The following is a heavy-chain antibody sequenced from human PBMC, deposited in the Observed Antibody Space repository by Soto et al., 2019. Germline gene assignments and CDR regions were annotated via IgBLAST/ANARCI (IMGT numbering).Heavy chain of an antibody. J-gene: IGHJ4*02. CDR1: GFTFNDAW. V-gene: IGHV3-15*01. D-gene: IGHD3-3*01. CDR3: TTFYYYTEDY. Sequence: EVRLVESRGGLVKPGGSLRLSCTASGFTFNDAWMTWIRQAPGKGLEWVGRIKSHTDGGTTDYAAPVKGRFIISRDDSKRTFYLQMNSLKTEDTAVYYCTTFYYYTEDYWGQGTLVTVSS. CDR2: IKSHTDGGTT.